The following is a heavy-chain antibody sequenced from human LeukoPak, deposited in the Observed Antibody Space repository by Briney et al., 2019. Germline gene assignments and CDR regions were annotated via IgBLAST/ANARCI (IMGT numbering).Heavy chain of an antibody. J-gene: IGHJ6*03. Sequence: GGSLRLSCAASGFTFSSYAMHWVRQAPGKGLEWVSYISSSGSTIYYADSVKGRFTISRDNAKNSLYLQMNSLRAEDTAVYYCARRGAMVTGYYYMDVWGKGTTVTVSS. D-gene: IGHD5-18*01. V-gene: IGHV3-48*04. CDR2: ISSSGSTI. CDR1: GFTFSSYA. CDR3: ARRGAMVTGYYYMDV.